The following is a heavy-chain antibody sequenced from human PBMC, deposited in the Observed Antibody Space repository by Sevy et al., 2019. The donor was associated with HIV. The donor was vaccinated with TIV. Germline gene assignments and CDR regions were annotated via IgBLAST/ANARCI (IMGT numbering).Heavy chain of an antibody. CDR3: ARTYCTNGVCYYYYGMDV. Sequence: ASVKVSCKASGYPFTSYGITWVRQAAGQGLEWMGWINPKNGNTKYAQKFQGRLTMTTDTSTSTVYMELRSLRSDDTAIYYCARTYCTNGVCYYYYGMDVWGQGTTVTVSS. CDR2: INPKNGNT. CDR1: GYPFTSYG. J-gene: IGHJ6*02. D-gene: IGHD2-8*01. V-gene: IGHV1-18*04.